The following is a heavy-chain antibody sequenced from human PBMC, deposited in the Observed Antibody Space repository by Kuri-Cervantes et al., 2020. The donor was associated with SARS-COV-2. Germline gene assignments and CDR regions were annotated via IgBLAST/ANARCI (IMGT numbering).Heavy chain of an antibody. Sequence: LSLTCAASGFTFSSYAMSWVRQAPGKGLEWVSAISGSGGSTYYADSVKGRFTISRDNSKNTLYLQMNSLRAEDTAVHYCARDPRNLAIFGVVIKGYYYYGMDVWGQGTTVTVSS. J-gene: IGHJ6*02. CDR1: GFTFSSYA. V-gene: IGHV3-23*01. D-gene: IGHD3-3*01. CDR3: ARDPRNLAIFGVVIKGYYYYGMDV. CDR2: ISGSGGST.